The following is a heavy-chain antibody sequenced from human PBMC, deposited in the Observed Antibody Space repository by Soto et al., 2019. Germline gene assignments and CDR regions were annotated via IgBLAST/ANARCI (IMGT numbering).Heavy chain of an antibody. V-gene: IGHV5-10-1*01. CDR3: ASGIAAAGNFDY. CDR1: GYSFTSYW. D-gene: IGHD6-13*01. Sequence: GESLKISCKGSGYSFTSYWISWVRQMPGKGLEWMGRIDPSDSYTNYSPSFQGHVTISADKSISTAYLQWSSLRASDTAMYYCASGIAAAGNFDYWGQGTLVTVSS. CDR2: IDPSDSYT. J-gene: IGHJ4*02.